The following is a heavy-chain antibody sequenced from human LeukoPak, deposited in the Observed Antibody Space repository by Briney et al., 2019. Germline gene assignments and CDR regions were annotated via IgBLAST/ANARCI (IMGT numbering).Heavy chain of an antibody. V-gene: IGHV1-46*01. CDR3: ARDELKYSSSFNYFDY. J-gene: IGHJ4*02. CDR1: GYTFTSYY. Sequence: ASVKVSCKASGYTFTSYYMHWVRQAPGQGLEWMGIINPSGGSTSYAQKFQGRVTMTRDTSTSTVYMELSSLRSEDTAVYYCARDELKYSSSFNYFDYWGRGTLVTVSS. CDR2: INPSGGST. D-gene: IGHD6-6*01.